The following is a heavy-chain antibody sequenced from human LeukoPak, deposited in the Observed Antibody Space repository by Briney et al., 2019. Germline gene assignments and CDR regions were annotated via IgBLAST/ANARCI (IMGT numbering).Heavy chain of an antibody. CDR1: GFTFDDYA. CDR2: ITWNRDNI. D-gene: IGHD3-22*01. CDR3: AKDLSSAITSALVLDV. V-gene: IGHV3-9*01. J-gene: IGHJ6*02. Sequence: GGSVRLSCTVSGFTFDDYAIHWVRHTPGKGLEWVAGITWNRDNIGYGDSVKGRFTISRDNVKNVLYLQMNSLRPEDTALYYCAKDLSSAITSALVLDVWGQGTTVIVS.